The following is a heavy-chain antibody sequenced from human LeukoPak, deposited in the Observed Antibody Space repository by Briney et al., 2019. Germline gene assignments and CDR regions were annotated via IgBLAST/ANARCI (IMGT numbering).Heavy chain of an antibody. J-gene: IGHJ5*02. D-gene: IGHD3-3*01. V-gene: IGHV7-4-1*02. CDR1: GYTFTSFA. CDR2: INTNTGNP. Sequence: ASVKVSCKASGYTFTSFAINWVRQAPGQGLEWMGWINTNTGNPTYAQGFTGRFVFSLDTSVSTAYLQISSLKAEDTAVYYCARDRYDFWSPLYSNNWFDPWGQGTLVTVSS. CDR3: ARDRYDFWSPLYSNNWFDP.